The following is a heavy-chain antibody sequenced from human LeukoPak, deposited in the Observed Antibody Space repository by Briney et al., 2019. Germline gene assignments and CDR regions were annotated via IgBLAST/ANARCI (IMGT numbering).Heavy chain of an antibody. D-gene: IGHD2-21*02. J-gene: IGHJ3*02. CDR2: VYHSGST. V-gene: IGHV4-4*02. CDR1: GGSISSSYW. CDR3: ARGDTAGAFDI. Sequence: PSETLSRTCAVSGGSISSSYWWSWVRQPPGKGLGWIGEVYHSGSTNYNPSLKSRVTISVDKSKNQFSLKLSSVTAADTAVYYCARGDTAGAFDIWGQGTMVTVSS.